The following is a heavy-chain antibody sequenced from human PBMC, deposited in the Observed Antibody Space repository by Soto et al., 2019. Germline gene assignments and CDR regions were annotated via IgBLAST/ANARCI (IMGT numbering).Heavy chain of an antibody. J-gene: IGHJ4*02. CDR1: GFTFSSYA. V-gene: IGHV3-23*01. CDR3: AKFGMATTKRSPPYYIDY. D-gene: IGHD1-1*01. Sequence: GGSLRLSCAASGFTFSSYAMSWVRQAPGRGLEWVSSISGSGGGTYYADSVKGRFTFSRDNSKNTLYLQMNSLRAEDTAVYYCAKFGMATTKRSPPYYIDYWGQGALVTVSS. CDR2: ISGSGGGT.